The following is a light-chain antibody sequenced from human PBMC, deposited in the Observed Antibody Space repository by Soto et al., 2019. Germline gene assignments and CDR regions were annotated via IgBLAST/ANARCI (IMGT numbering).Light chain of an antibody. Sequence: QSVLTQPASVSRSPGQSITISCTGTSSDVGGYNYVSWYQQHPGKAPKLMIYDVSNRPSGVSNRFSGSKSGSTASLTISGLQAEDEADYYCSSYTSSSTLFGTGTKVTVL. CDR3: SSYTSSSTL. J-gene: IGLJ1*01. V-gene: IGLV2-14*01. CDR2: DVS. CDR1: SSDVGGYNY.